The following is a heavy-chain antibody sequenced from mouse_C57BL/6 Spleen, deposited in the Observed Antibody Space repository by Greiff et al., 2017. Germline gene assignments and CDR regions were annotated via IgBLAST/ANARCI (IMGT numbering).Heavy chain of an antibody. D-gene: IGHD1-1*01. CDR3: AREAGSSSYWYFDV. CDR1: GYTFTSYW. J-gene: IGHJ1*03. CDR2: IDPSDSET. Sequence: VQLQQSGAELVRPGSSVKLSCKASGYTFTSYWMHWVKQRPIQGLEWIGNIDPSDSETHYNQKFKDKATLTVDKSSSTAYMQLSSLTSEDSAVYYCAREAGSSSYWYFDVWGTGTTVTVSS. V-gene: IGHV1-52*01.